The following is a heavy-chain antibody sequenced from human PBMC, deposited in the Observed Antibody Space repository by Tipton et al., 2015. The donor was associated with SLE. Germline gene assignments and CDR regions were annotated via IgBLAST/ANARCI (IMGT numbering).Heavy chain of an antibody. V-gene: IGHV4-34*01. CDR3: ARDLSIAAAGTFDY. D-gene: IGHD6-13*01. Sequence: TLSLTCTVSGGSIRSYYLSWVRQPPGKGLEWIGEINHSGSTNYNPSLKRRVTISVDTSKNQFSLKLSSVTAADTAVYYCARDLSIAAAGTFDYWGQGTLVTVSS. CDR1: GGSIRSYY. CDR2: INHSGST. J-gene: IGHJ4*02.